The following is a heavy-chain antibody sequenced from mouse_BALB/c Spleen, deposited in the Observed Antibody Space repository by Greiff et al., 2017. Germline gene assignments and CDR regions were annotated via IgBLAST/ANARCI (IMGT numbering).Heavy chain of an antibody. D-gene: IGHD1-1*01. Sequence: EVQLVESGGGLVKPGGSLKLSCAASGFTFSSYTMSWVRQTPEKRLEWVATISSGGSYTYYPDSVKGRFTISRDNAKNTLYLQMSSLKSEDTAMYYCTRGEGITTVDYAMDYWGQGTSVTVSS. CDR3: TRGEGITTVDYAMDY. J-gene: IGHJ4*01. V-gene: IGHV5-6-4*01. CDR1: GFTFSSYT. CDR2: ISSGGSYT.